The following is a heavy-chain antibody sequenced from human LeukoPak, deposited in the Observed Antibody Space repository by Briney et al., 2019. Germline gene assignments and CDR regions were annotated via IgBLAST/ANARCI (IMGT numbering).Heavy chain of an antibody. J-gene: IGHJ4*02. D-gene: IGHD3-9*01. V-gene: IGHV3-30*02. CDR3: AKDGDSDGYFDWLLYGYYFDY. CDR2: IRYDGSNK. CDR1: GFTFSSYG. Sequence: GGSLRLSCAACGFTFSSYGMHWVRQAPGKGLEWVTFIRYDGSNKYYADSVKGRFTISRDNSKNTLYLQMNSLRAEDTAVYYCAKDGDSDGYFDWLLYGYYFDYWGQGTLVTVSS.